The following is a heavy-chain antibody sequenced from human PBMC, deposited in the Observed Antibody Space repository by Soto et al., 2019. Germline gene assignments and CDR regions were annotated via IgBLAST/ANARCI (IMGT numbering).Heavy chain of an antibody. V-gene: IGHV2-5*02. J-gene: IGHJ4*02. CDR2: IYWDDDK. CDR1: GFSLSTSGVG. Sequence: QITLKESGPTLVKPTQTLTLTCTFSGFSLSTSGVGVGWIRQPPGKALEWLALIYWDDDKRYSPSLKSRLTITKDTSKHQVVLTITNMDPVATATYYCAHRQTYCGGNCYSGFDYWGQGTLVTVSS. CDR3: AHRQTYCGGNCYSGFDY. D-gene: IGHD2-21*02.